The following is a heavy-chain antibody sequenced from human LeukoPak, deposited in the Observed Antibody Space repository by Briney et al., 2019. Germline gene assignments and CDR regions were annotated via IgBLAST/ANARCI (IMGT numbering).Heavy chain of an antibody. V-gene: IGHV3-53*01. J-gene: IGHJ6*03. Sequence: GGSLRLSCVASGFTVSSNYMNWVRQAPGKGLEWVSVIYSGGSTYYADSVKGRFTISRDNSKNTLYLQMNSLRAEDTAVYYCASGSGSYRTPYYYMDVWGTGTTVTVSS. CDR1: GFTVSSNY. CDR2: IYSGGST. D-gene: IGHD3-10*01. CDR3: ASGSGSYRTPYYYMDV.